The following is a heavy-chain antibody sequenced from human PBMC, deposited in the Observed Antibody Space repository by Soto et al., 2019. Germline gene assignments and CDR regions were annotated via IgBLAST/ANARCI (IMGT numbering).Heavy chain of an antibody. V-gene: IGHV4-59*01. D-gene: IGHD1-26*01. CDR3: ARPRVGANILDY. CDR1: GDSISNYC. Sequence: QVQLQESGPGLVKPSETLSLTCTVSGDSISNYCWTWIRQPPGKGLEWIGFISYTGDTKYNPSLKSRVTISVDTSKNQFSLKLTSVTTADAAVYYCARPRVGANILDYWGQGTLVTVSS. CDR2: ISYTGDT. J-gene: IGHJ4*02.